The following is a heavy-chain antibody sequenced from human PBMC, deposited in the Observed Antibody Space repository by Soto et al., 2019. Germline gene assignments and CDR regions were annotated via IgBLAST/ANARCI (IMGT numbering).Heavy chain of an antibody. V-gene: IGHV3-23*01. CDR2: ISGSGGSI. CDR1: GFTFGIYA. J-gene: IGHJ4*02. Sequence: PGGSLRLSCAASGFTFGIYAMSWVRQAPGKGLEWVSSISGSGGSIYYAHSVKGRFTISRDKTKNTLDLQMNSLRAEDTAVYHCARVAPEXXXXPRRFDFXXXXTXVTVSS. CDR3: ARVAPEXXXXPRRFDF.